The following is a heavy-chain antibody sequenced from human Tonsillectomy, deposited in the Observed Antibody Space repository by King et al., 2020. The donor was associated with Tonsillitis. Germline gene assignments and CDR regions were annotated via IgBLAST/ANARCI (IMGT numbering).Heavy chain of an antibody. Sequence: VQLVESGGGLVQPGGSLRLSCAASGFTFSSYAMHWVRQAPGKGLEYVSAISSNGGSTYYANSVRGRFTISRDNSKNTLYLQMGSLRAEDMAVYYCARKGDSGSYYFDYWGQGTLVTVSS. CDR3: ARKGDSGSYYFDY. D-gene: IGHD1-26*01. J-gene: IGHJ4*02. CDR1: GFTFSSYA. V-gene: IGHV3-64*01. CDR2: ISSNGGST.